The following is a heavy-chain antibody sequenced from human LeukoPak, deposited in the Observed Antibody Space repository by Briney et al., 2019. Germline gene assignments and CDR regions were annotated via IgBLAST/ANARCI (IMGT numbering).Heavy chain of an antibody. D-gene: IGHD6-6*01. Sequence: SETLSLTCTVSGGSISSYYWSWIRQPPGKGLEWTGYIYYSGSTSYNPSLKSRVTISVDTSKNQFSLKLSSVTAADTAVYYCARHSYSSSYRPYYFDYWGQGTLVTVSS. CDR2: IYYSGST. CDR3: ARHSYSSSYRPYYFDY. CDR1: GGSISSYY. J-gene: IGHJ4*02. V-gene: IGHV4-59*01.